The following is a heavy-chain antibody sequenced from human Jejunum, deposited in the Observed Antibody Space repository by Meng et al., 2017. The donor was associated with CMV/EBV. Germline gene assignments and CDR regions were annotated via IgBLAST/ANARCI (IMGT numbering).Heavy chain of an antibody. CDR1: EYTFSDYY. V-gene: IGHV1-2*02. CDR3: AKDAGSYLDYYFDY. D-gene: IGHD1-26*01. Sequence: EYTFSDYYMQWVRQAPGQGLEWMGWINPQTGDTNYAPKFQGRVTMIRDMSINTVYMEVTRLRSDDTAVYYCAKDAGSYLDYYFDYWGQGTLVTVSS. J-gene: IGHJ4*02. CDR2: INPQTGDT.